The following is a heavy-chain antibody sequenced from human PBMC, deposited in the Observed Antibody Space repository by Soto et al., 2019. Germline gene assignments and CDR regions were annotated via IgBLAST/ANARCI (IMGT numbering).Heavy chain of an antibody. CDR3: ARHWYSSGWDWFDP. CDR2: IYTGGST. J-gene: IGHJ5*02. D-gene: IGHD6-19*01. Sequence: SETLSLTCPVSGRSISTYCWSWIRPPGEKGVEWIVRIYTGGSTNYNPSLKSRVPMSVDTSKNQFSLKLSSVTAADTAVYYCARHWYSSGWDWFDPWGQGTLVTVSS. CDR1: GRSISTYC. V-gene: IGHV4-4*07.